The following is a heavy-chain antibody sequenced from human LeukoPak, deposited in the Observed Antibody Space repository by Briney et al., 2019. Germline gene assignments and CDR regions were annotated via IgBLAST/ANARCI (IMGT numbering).Heavy chain of an antibody. V-gene: IGHV3-66*04. J-gene: IGHJ5*02. D-gene: IGHD6-19*01. CDR1: EFTVSSNY. CDR3: ARQLDSSGWYGFGWFDP. Sequence: GGSLRLSCAASEFTVSSNYMSWVRQAPGKGLEWVSVIYSGGSTYYADSVKGRFTISRDNSKNTLYLQMNSLRAEDTAVYYCARQLDSSGWYGFGWFDPWGQGTLVTVSS. CDR2: IYSGGST.